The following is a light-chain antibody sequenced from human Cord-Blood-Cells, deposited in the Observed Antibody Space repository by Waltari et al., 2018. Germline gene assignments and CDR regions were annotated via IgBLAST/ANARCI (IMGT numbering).Light chain of an antibody. CDR1: QSLLHSNGYNY. Sequence: DIVMTQSPLSLPVTPGEPASISCRSSQSLLHSNGYNYLDWYLQKPGQSPQLLIYLGSDRASGVPDRFSGSGSCTDFTLKISRVEAEDVGVYYCMQALQTPITCGQGTRLEIK. CDR2: LGS. V-gene: IGKV2-28*01. CDR3: MQALQTPIT. J-gene: IGKJ5*01.